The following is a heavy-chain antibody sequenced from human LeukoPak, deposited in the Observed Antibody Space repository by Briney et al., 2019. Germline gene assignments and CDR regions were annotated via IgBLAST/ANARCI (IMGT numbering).Heavy chain of an antibody. CDR2: ISSSSSTI. CDR1: GFTFSSYS. CDR3: ARAPLTGQQRYYYDSTYLGYMDV. Sequence: GGSLRLSCAASGFTFSSYSMNWVRQAPGKGLEWVSYISSSSSTIYYADSVKVRFTISKDNAKNSLYLQMNSLRAEETAVYYCARAPLTGQQRYYYDSTYLGYMDVCGKGTTVTVSS. J-gene: IGHJ6*03. D-gene: IGHD3-22*01. V-gene: IGHV3-48*04.